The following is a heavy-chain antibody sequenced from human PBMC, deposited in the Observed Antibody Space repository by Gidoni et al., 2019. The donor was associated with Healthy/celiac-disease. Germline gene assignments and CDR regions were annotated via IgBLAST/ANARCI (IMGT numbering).Heavy chain of an antibody. CDR3: ARVYYDILTGYPSFINY. CDR2: IYYSGST. Sequence: QLQLQESGPGLVKPSETLSLTCTVSGGSISSSSYYWGWIRQPPGKGLEWIGSIYYSGSTYYNPSLKSRVTISVDTSKNQFSLKLSSVTAADTAVYYCARVYYDILTGYPSFINYWGQGTLVTVSS. V-gene: IGHV4-39*01. J-gene: IGHJ4*02. D-gene: IGHD3-9*01. CDR1: GGSISSSSYY.